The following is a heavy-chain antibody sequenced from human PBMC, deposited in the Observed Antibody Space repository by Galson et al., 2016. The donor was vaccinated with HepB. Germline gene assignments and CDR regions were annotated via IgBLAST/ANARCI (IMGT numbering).Heavy chain of an antibody. CDR1: GFTFSGSV. V-gene: IGHV3-73*01. Sequence: SLRLSCAASGFTFSGSVMYWVRQASGKGLEWVGRIRTKANNYATAYAASVKGRFTISRDDSKNTAYLQMDSLKTEDTAVYYCSGVVTTMVVDVWGKGTTVTVSS. CDR3: SGVVTTMVVDV. CDR2: IRTKANNYAT. D-gene: IGHD5-18*01. J-gene: IGHJ6*04.